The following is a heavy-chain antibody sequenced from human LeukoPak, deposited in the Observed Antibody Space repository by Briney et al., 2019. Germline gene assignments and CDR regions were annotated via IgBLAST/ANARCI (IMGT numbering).Heavy chain of an antibody. CDR3: ARGVAYSSGWSGFDP. J-gene: IGHJ5*02. CDR2: IYHSGNT. V-gene: IGHV4-4*02. Sequence: SGTLSLTCAVSGGSISSSNWWSWVRQPPGKGLEWIGEIYHSGNTNYNPSLKSRVTISVDTSKNQFSLKLSSVTAADTAVYYCARGVAYSSGWSGFDPWGQGTLVTVSS. D-gene: IGHD6-19*01. CDR1: GGSISSSNW.